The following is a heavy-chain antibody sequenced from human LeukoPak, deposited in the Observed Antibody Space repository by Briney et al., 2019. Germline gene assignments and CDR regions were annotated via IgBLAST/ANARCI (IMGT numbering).Heavy chain of an antibody. J-gene: IGHJ6*02. V-gene: IGHV3-7*01. CDR1: GFTFSSYW. Sequence: GGSLRLSCAASGFTFSSYWMSWVRQAPGKGLEWVANIKQDGSEKYYVDSVKGRFTISRDNAKNSLSLQMNSLRAEDTAVYYCAISLRRGVIIYYYYGMDVWGQGTTVTVSS. CDR3: AISLRRGVIIYYYYGMDV. CDR2: IKQDGSEK. D-gene: IGHD3-10*01.